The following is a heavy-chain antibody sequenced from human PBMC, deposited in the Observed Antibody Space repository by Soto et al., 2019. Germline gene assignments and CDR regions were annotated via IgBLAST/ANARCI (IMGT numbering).Heavy chain of an antibody. CDR1: GFSLSTSGVG. CDR3: ARLKGSGSYFDY. V-gene: IGHV2-5*02. Sequence: QITLKESGPTLVKPTQTLTLTCTFSGFSLSTSGVGVGWFRQPPGKALEWLALIYWDDDKRYSPSLKSRLSITKDTSKNQVVLTMTNMDPVDTATYYCARLKGSGSYFDYWGQGTLVTVSS. D-gene: IGHD3-10*01. CDR2: IYWDDDK. J-gene: IGHJ4*02.